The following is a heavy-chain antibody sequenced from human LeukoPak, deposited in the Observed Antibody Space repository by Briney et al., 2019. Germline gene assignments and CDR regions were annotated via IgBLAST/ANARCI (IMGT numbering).Heavy chain of an antibody. D-gene: IGHD3-9*01. Sequence: PSETLSLTCTASGGSISSSSYYWGWIRQPPGKGLEWIGSIYYSGSTYYNPSLKSRVTISVDTSKNQFSLKLSSVTAADTAVYYCARPSGYDILTGYYYWGQGTLVTVSS. V-gene: IGHV4-39*01. CDR2: IYYSGST. CDR1: GGSISSSSYY. CDR3: ARPSGYDILTGYYY. J-gene: IGHJ4*02.